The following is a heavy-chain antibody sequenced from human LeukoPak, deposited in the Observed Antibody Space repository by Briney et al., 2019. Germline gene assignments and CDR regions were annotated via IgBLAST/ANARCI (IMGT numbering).Heavy chain of an antibody. Sequence: SETLSLTCAVYGGSFSGYYWSWIRQPPGKGLEWIGEINHSGSTNYNPSLKSRVTISVDTSKNQFSLKLCSVTAADTAVYYCARGPDYARGHGYWGQGTLVTVSS. CDR3: ARGPDYARGHGY. J-gene: IGHJ4*02. D-gene: IGHD4-17*01. CDR2: INHSGST. CDR1: GGSFSGYY. V-gene: IGHV4-34*01.